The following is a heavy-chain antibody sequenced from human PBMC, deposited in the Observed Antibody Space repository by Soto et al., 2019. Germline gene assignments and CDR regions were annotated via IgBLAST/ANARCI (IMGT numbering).Heavy chain of an antibody. Sequence: GVLRLSCAASGVAVSNHYMSWVRQAPGKGLEWVSIIYGGGYSTYYADSVKGRFTISRDNSKNTLYLQMNSLRAEDTAVYYCAKNRPFDSWGQGTLVTVSS. CDR2: IYGGGYST. CDR1: GVAVSNHY. J-gene: IGHJ4*02. CDR3: AKNRPFDS. V-gene: IGHV3-66*01.